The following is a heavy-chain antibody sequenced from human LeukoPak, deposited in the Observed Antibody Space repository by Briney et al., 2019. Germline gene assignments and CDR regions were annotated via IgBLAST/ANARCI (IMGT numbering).Heavy chain of an antibody. CDR2: IIPIFGTA. CDR1: GGTFSSYA. J-gene: IGHJ4*02. D-gene: IGHD3-10*01. CDR3: ARSAYYYGSGSYYGIDY. V-gene: IGHV1-69*13. Sequence: SVQVSCQASGGTFSSYAISWVRQAPGQGLEWMGGIIPIFGTANYAQKLQGRVTITADESTSTAYMELSSLRSEDTAVYYCARSAYYYGSGSYYGIDYWGQGTLVTVSS.